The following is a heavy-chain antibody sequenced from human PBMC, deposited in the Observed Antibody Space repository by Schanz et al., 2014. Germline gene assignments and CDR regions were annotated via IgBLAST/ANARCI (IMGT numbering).Heavy chain of an antibody. CDR1: GGSISNYY. Sequence: QVQLQESGPGLVKPSETLSLTCTVSGGSISNYYWNWIRQPPGKGLEWIGEIYHSGSTNYKPSLKSRFTISADKPKTQFSLKLRSVTAADTAVYYCARRSVSPSGNSYGYVVAWFDPWGQGTLVTVSS. J-gene: IGHJ5*02. V-gene: IGHV4-59*12. CDR3: ARRSVSPSGNSYGYVVAWFDP. CDR2: IYHSGST. D-gene: IGHD5-18*01.